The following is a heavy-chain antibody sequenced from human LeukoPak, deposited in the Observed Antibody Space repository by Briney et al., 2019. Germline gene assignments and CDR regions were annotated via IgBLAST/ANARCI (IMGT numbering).Heavy chain of an antibody. CDR3: AKDITTVTTNAFDI. CDR2: ISWNSGSI. Sequence: GGSLILSCAASGFTFDDYAMHWVRQAPGKGLEWVSGISWNSGSIGYADSVKGRFTISRDNAKNSLYLQMNSLRAEDMALYYCAKDITTVTTNAFDIWGQGTMVTVSS. CDR1: GFTFDDYA. V-gene: IGHV3-9*03. D-gene: IGHD4-17*01. J-gene: IGHJ3*02.